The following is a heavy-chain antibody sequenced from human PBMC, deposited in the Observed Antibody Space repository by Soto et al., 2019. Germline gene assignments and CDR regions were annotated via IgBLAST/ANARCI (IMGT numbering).Heavy chain of an antibody. CDR1: GFTFSNYW. CDR2: INSDGRTT. J-gene: IGHJ3*01. CDR3: ASSIDNSGEFDVFDV. Sequence: EVQLMESGGGLVQPGGSLRLSCAASGFTFSNYWMHWVRQAPGKGLVWVSRINSDGRTTTYADSVKGRFTISRDNAKNTSYLQMNHLRVDDTAVYYGASSIDNSGEFDVFDVWGQGTTVTVSP. V-gene: IGHV3-74*01. D-gene: IGHD6-19*01.